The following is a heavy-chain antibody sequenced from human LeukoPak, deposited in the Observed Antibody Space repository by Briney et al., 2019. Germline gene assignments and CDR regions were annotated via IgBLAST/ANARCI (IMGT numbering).Heavy chain of an antibody. V-gene: IGHV3-23*01. Sequence: PGRSLRLSCTASGFTFSSYGMSWVRQAPGKGLQWVSAISYNDGSTYYADSVKGRFTISRDNSKNTLYLQMNSLRAEDTATYYCAKDSPLLTIWGQGTMVTVSS. CDR3: AKDSPLLTI. CDR1: GFTFSSYG. J-gene: IGHJ3*02. CDR2: ISYNDGST.